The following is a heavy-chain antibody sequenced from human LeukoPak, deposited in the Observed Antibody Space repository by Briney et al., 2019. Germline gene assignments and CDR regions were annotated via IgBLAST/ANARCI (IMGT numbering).Heavy chain of an antibody. Sequence: GGSLRLSCAASGFTFDDYGMSWVRQAPGKGLEWVSGINWNGGSTGYADSVKGRFTISRENAKNSLYLQMNSLRAEDTVLYYCERTTQGSYYVDYWGQGTLVTVSS. CDR1: GFTFDDYG. J-gene: IGHJ4*02. CDR3: ERTTQGSYYVDY. V-gene: IGHV3-20*04. CDR2: INWNGGST. D-gene: IGHD1-26*01.